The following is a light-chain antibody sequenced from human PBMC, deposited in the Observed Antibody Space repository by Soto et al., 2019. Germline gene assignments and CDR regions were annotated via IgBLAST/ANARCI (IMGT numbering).Light chain of an antibody. CDR2: AAS. CDR1: QSVSNY. CDR3: QQRSNWPVT. Sequence: EIELTQSPATLSLSPGERATLSCRASQSVSNYLAWYQQKPGQAPRLLIYAASTRATGIPARFSGSGSGTDFTLTISSLEPEDFAVYYCQQRSNWPVTFGQGTRVEI. V-gene: IGKV3-11*01. J-gene: IGKJ5*01.